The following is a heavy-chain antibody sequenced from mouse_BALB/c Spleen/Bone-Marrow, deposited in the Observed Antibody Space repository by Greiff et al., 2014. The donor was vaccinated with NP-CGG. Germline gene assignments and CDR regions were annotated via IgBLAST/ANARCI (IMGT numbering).Heavy chain of an antibody. CDR1: GFNIKDTY. V-gene: IGHV14-3*02. CDR3: ARGKGGRDY. J-gene: IGHJ2*01. Sequence: EVQLQQSGAELVKPGASVKLSCTASGFNIKDTYMNWVKQRPEQGLEWIGRIDPANGNTKYDPKFQGKATVTADTSSNTAYLQLSSVTSEDYAVYYCARGKGGRDYWGQGTTLTVSS. CDR2: IDPANGNT. D-gene: IGHD3-3*01.